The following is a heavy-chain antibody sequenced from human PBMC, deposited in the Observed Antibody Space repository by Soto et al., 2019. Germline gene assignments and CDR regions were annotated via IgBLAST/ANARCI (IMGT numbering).Heavy chain of an antibody. V-gene: IGHV1-3*01. D-gene: IGHD3-22*01. CDR3: ATPPNPANYDCSGYYYYYYGMDF. J-gene: IGHJ6*02. CDR1: GYTFTSYA. CDR2: INAGNGNT. Sequence: GASVKVSCKASGYTFTSYAMHWVRQAPGQRLEWMGWINAGNGNTKYSQKFQGRVTITRDTSASTAYMELSSLRSEDTAVYYCATPPNPANYDCSGYYYYYYGMDFWGQGTTVTVSS.